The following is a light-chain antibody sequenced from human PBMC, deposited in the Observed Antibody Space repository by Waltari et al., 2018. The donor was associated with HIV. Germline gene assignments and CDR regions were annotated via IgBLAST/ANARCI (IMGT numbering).Light chain of an antibody. CDR1: QVISSS. Sequence: DIQLTQSPSFLSASVGDRVTITCRASQVISSSLDWYQQKPGKAPKLLIYAASNLQSGVPSRFSASGSGTEFTLTITSLQPEDFATYFCQELDSYPLTFGGGTKVDIK. J-gene: IGKJ4*01. V-gene: IGKV1-9*01. CDR2: AAS. CDR3: QELDSYPLT.